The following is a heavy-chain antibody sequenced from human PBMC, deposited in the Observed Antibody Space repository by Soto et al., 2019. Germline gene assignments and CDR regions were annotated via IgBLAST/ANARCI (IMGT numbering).Heavy chain of an antibody. J-gene: IGHJ4*02. CDR2: IIPILGIA. CDR1: GGTFSSYS. CDR3: ACDYYDSSGYYNLDY. V-gene: IGHV1-69*02. D-gene: IGHD3-22*01. Sequence: QVQLVQSGAEVKKPGSSVKVSCKASGGTFSSYSINWVRQAPGQGLEWMGRIIPILGIANYAQKFQGRVTITADKSTTTAYMELSSLRSEDTAVYYCACDYYDSSGYYNLDYWGQGTLVTVSS.